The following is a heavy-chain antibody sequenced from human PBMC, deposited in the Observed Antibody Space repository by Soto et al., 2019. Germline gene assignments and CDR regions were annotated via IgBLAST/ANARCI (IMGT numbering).Heavy chain of an antibody. V-gene: IGHV1-3*01. D-gene: IGHD3-3*01. Sequence: ASVKVSCKASGYSFTSYSIHWVRQAPGQRLEWMGWINAGNGNTKYSQKLQGRVTITRDTSASTAYMELSSLRSEDTAVYYCAREPDFWSHYCFDNWGQVTLVTVSS. CDR1: GYSFTSYS. CDR2: INAGNGNT. J-gene: IGHJ4*02. CDR3: AREPDFWSHYCFDN.